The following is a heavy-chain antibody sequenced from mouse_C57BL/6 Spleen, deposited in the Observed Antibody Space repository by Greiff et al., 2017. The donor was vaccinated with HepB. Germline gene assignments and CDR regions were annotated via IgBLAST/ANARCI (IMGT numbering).Heavy chain of an antibody. Sequence: VQLKESGPGLVKPSQSLSLTCSVTGYSITSGYYWNWIRQFPGNKLEWMGYISYDGSNNYNPTLKNRIPITRDTSKNQFFLKLNSVTTEDTATYYCARGGSNPAWFAYWGQGTLVTVSA. CDR2: ISYDGSN. J-gene: IGHJ3*01. V-gene: IGHV3-6*01. CDR3: ARGGSNPAWFAY. CDR1: GYSITSGYY. D-gene: IGHD2-5*01.